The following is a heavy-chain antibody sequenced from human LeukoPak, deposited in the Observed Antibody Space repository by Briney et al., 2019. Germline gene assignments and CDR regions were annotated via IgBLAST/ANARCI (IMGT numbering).Heavy chain of an antibody. CDR3: AKDHRWSYYFDY. Sequence: PGGSLRLSCAASGFTFSSYSMNWVRQAPGKGLEWVSSISSSSSYIYYADSVKGRFTISRDNAKNSLYLQMNSLRAEDTAVYYCAKDHRWSYYFDYWGQGTLVTVSS. CDR1: GFTFSSYS. J-gene: IGHJ4*02. CDR2: ISSSSSYI. D-gene: IGHD3-10*01. V-gene: IGHV3-21*01.